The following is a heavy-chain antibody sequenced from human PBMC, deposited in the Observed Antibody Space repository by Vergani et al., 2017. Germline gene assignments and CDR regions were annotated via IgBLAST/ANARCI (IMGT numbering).Heavy chain of an antibody. D-gene: IGHD2-2*01. CDR2: IRSKAYGGTT. CDR1: GFTFGDYA. J-gene: IGHJ4*02. CDR3: TRGYLLFIVVVPALDY. V-gene: IGHV3-49*03. Sequence: EVQLVESGGGLVQPGRSLRLSCTASGFTFGDYAMSWFRQAPGKGLEWVGVIRSKAYGGTTEYAATVKGRFTISRDDSKSIAYLQMNSLRTKDTAAYYYTRGYLLFIVVVPALDYWGQGTLVTVSS.